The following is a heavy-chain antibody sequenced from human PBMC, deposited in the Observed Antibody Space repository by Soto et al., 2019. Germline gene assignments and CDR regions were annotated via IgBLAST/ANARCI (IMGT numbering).Heavy chain of an antibody. CDR3: ARDLHYIWGSYRYTVLGY. CDR1: GFTFSSYS. CDR2: ISSSSSYI. J-gene: IGHJ4*02. V-gene: IGHV3-21*01. Sequence: GGSLRLSCAASGFTFSSYSMNWVRQAPGKGLEWVSSISSSSSYIYYADSVKGRFTISRDNAKNSLYLQMNSLRAEDTAVYYCARDLHYIWGSYRYTVLGYWGQGTLVTVSS. D-gene: IGHD3-16*02.